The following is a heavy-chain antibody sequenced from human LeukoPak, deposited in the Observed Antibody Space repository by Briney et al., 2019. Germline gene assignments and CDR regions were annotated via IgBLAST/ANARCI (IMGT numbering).Heavy chain of an antibody. CDR2: ISYDGSNK. J-gene: IGHJ4*02. D-gene: IGHD3-22*01. CDR1: GFTFSSYG. V-gene: IGHV3-30*18. CDR3: AKDRYYYDSSGSIYFDY. Sequence: GGSLRLSCAASGFTFSSYGMHWVRQAPGKGLEWVAVISYDGSNKYYADSVKGRFTISRDNSKNMLYLQMNSLRAEDTAVYYCAKDRYYYDSSGSIYFDYWGQGTLVTVSS.